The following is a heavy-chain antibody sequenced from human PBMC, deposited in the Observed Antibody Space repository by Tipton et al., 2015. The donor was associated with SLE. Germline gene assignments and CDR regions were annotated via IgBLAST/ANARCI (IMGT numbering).Heavy chain of an antibody. CDR3: ARDRDSSGPPYYYHGMDV. Sequence: LSLTCTVSGGSISSGSYPWSWIRKPAGKGLVWVSCIKSDGSSTSYADSVKGRFTISRDNAKNTLYLQMNSLRAEDTAVYYCARDRDSSGPPYYYHGMDVWGQGTTVTVSS. D-gene: IGHD6-19*01. J-gene: IGHJ6*02. V-gene: IGHV3-74*01. CDR1: GGSISSGSYP. CDR2: IKSDGSST.